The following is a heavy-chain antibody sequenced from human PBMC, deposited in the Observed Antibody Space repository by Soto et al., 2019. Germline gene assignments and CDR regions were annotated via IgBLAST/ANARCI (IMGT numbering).Heavy chain of an antibody. J-gene: IGHJ5*02. Sequence: GGSLRLSCAASGFTFSNYWMFWVRQAPGKGLEWVGNIKTDGSETYYVESVKGRFTISRDNSKNSLYLQMNSLRVEDTAVYYCSTKINTSGQGTLVTVSS. CDR2: IKTDGSET. CDR3: STKINT. CDR1: GFTFSNYW. V-gene: IGHV3-7*02.